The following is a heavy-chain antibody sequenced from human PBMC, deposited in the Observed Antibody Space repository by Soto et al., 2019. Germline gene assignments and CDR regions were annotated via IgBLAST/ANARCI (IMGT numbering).Heavy chain of an antibody. CDR2: ISYDGSNK. CDR3: ARDADTDMVLLVLDYYYGMDV. D-gene: IGHD5-18*01. J-gene: IGHJ6*02. V-gene: IGHV3-30-3*01. Sequence: PVGSLRLSCAASGFTFSSYAMHWVRQAPGKGLEWVAVISYDGSNKYYADSVKGRFTISRDNSKNTLYLQMNSLRAEDTAVYYCARDADTDMVLLVLDYYYGMDVWGQGTTVTVSS. CDR1: GFTFSSYA.